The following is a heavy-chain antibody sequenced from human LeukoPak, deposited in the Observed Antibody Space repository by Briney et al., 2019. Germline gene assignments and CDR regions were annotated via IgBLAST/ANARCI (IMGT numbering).Heavy chain of an antibody. CDR3: ARDGELRYFDWLSIDY. D-gene: IGHD3-9*01. J-gene: IGHJ4*02. V-gene: IGHV1-2*02. Sequence: ASAKVSCKTSGYTFTGYYMHWVRQEPAQGLVWMGWINPNSGGTNYAQKFQGRVTMTRDTSISTDYMELSRLRSDDTAVYYCARDGELRYFDWLSIDYWGQGTLVTVSS. CDR1: GYTFTGYY. CDR2: INPNSGGT.